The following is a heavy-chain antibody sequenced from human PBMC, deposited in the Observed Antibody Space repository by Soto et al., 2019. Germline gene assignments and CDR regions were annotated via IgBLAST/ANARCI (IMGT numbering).Heavy chain of an antibody. CDR3: ARSDYSNYYYYGMDV. CDR1: GGSISSGGYY. J-gene: IGHJ6*02. V-gene: IGHV4-31*03. Sequence: SETLSLTCTVSGGSISSGGYYWSWIRQHPGKGLEWIGYIYYSGSTYYNPSLKSRVTISVDTSKNQFSLKLSSVTAADTAVYYCARSDYSNYYYYGMDVWGQGTTVTVSS. CDR2: IYYSGST. D-gene: IGHD4-4*01.